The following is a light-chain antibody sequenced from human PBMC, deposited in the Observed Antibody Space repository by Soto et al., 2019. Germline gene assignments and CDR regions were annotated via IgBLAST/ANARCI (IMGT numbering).Light chain of an antibody. CDR3: QQSYKAPV. V-gene: IGKV1-39*01. Sequence: DIQMTQSPSSLSASVGDRVTITCRASQSVSGYLNWYQQRPGKAPKLLIHSASTLQSGVPSRFSGSGSGTDFTLTISSLQSEDSATYYCQQSYKAPVFGQGTRLEIK. J-gene: IGKJ5*01. CDR1: QSVSGY. CDR2: SAS.